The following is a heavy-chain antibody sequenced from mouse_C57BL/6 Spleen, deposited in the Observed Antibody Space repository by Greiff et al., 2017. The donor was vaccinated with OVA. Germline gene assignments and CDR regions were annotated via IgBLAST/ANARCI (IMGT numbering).Heavy chain of an antibody. CDR3: ARGGYYGSSYPVGFDY. D-gene: IGHD1-1*01. CDR2: IYPGDGDT. V-gene: IGHV1-82*01. CDR1: GYAFSSSW. J-gene: IGHJ2*01. Sequence: QVQLQQSGPELVKPGASVKISCKASGYAFSSSWMNWVKQRPGQGLEWIGRIYPGDGDTNYNGKFKGKATLTADRSSSTAYMQLSSLTSEDSAVYFCARGGYYGSSYPVGFDYWGQGTTLTVSS.